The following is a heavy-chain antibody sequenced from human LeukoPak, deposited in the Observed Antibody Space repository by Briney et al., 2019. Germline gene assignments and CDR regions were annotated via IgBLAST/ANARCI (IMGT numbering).Heavy chain of an antibody. J-gene: IGHJ4*02. V-gene: IGHV3-48*01. D-gene: IGHD2-21*01. CDR3: ARVWQDYSGVDY. CDR2: ISSSSTTI. Sequence: GGSLRLSCAASGFTFKTYAMNWVRQAPGKGPEWVSFISSSSTTILYADSLKGRFTVSRDNAKNSLYLQVSSLRAEDTAVYYCARVWQDYSGVDYWGQGTPVTVSS. CDR1: GFTFKTYA.